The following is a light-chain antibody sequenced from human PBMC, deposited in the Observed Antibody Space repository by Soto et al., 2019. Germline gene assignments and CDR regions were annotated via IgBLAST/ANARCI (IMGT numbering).Light chain of an antibody. V-gene: IGKV1-39*01. CDR1: QTISTY. CDR3: QQSFSTPRP. J-gene: IGKJ1*01. Sequence: DIQMTQSPSPLSASVGDRVTITCRASQTISTYLHWYQQKPGKAPKLLIYGASSLQSGVPSRFSGSGSGTDFTLTISSLQPEDFGTYYCQQSFSTPRPFGQGTKVDIK. CDR2: GAS.